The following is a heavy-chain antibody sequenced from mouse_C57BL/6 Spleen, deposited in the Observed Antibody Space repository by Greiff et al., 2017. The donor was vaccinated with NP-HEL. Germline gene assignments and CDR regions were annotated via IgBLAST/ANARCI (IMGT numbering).Heavy chain of an antibody. J-gene: IGHJ3*01. CDR2: ISSGGSYT. Sequence: EVKLMESGGDLVKPGGSLKLSCAASGFTFSSYGMSWVRQTPDKRLEWVATISSGGSYTYYPDSVKGRFTISRDNAKNTLYLQMSSLKSEDTAMYYCARHDYDGTAWFAYWGQGTLVTVSA. D-gene: IGHD2-4*01. CDR1: GFTFSSYG. V-gene: IGHV5-6*01. CDR3: ARHDYDGTAWFAY.